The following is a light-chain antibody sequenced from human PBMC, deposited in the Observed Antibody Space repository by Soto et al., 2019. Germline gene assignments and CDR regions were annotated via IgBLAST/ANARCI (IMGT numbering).Light chain of an antibody. Sequence: QPVLTQPPSASAALGATVTLTCTLSSGDSNYKVDWYQQRPGKGPRFVMRVGTGGIVGSKGDGIPDRFSVLGSGLNRYLTIKNIQEEAESDFHCGADHGSGSHFVSNVFGSGTKLTVL. CDR2: VGTGGIVG. V-gene: IGLV9-49*01. J-gene: IGLJ6*01. CDR3: GADHGSGSHFVSNV. CDR1: SGDSNYK.